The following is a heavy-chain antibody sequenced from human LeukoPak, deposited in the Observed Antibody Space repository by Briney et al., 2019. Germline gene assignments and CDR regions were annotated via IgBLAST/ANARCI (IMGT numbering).Heavy chain of an antibody. CDR3: ARGRVNGTTGTTGWFDP. CDR1: GFTFSRYA. Sequence: GSLRLSCAASGFTFSRYAMHWVRQAPGKGLEWIGEINHSGSTNYNPSLKSRVTISVDTSKNQFSLKLSSVTAADTAVYYCARGRVNGTTGTTGWFDPWGQGTLVTVSS. CDR2: INHSGST. J-gene: IGHJ5*02. V-gene: IGHV4-34*01. D-gene: IGHD1-1*01.